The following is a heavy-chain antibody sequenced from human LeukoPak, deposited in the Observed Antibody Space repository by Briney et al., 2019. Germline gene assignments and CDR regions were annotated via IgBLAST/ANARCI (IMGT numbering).Heavy chain of an antibody. V-gene: IGHV3-21*04. J-gene: IGHJ6*02. Sequence: GGSLRLSCAASGFTFSSYSMNWVRQAPGKGLEWVSSISSSSSYIYYADSVKGRFTISRDNAKNSLYLQMNSLRAEDTALYYCARDGLSGSYLIGKSFGYYYGMDVWGQGTTVTVSS. D-gene: IGHD1-26*01. CDR1: GFTFSSYS. CDR3: ARDGLSGSYLIGKSFGYYYGMDV. CDR2: ISSSSSYI.